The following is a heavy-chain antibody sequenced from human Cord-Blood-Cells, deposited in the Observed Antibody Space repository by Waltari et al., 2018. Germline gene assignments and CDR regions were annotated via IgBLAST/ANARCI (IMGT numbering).Heavy chain of an antibody. CDR3: ARDRFSTGVYDY. V-gene: IGHV1-69*01. J-gene: IGHJ4*02. Sequence: QVQLVQSGAEVKKPGSSVKVSCQASGGTFSSYVISWVQQAPGQGLEWMGGIIPIFGTANYAQKFQGRVTITADESTSTAYMELSSLRSEDTAVYYCARDRFSTGVYDYWGQGTLVTVSS. CDR2: IIPIFGTA. CDR1: GGTFSSYV. D-gene: IGHD3-3*01.